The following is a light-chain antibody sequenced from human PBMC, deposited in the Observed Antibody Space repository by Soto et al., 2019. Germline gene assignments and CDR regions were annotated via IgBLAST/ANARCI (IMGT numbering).Light chain of an antibody. CDR1: QSVGNF. J-gene: IGKJ1*01. CDR2: AAS. CDR3: QQSFTTWT. Sequence: DIQMTQSPSSLSASVGDSVTITCRASQSVGNFLNWYQQKLGLPPKYLIYAASNLQSGVPSRFSGSGSGTDFTLTISNLQPEDFATYYCQQSFTTWTFGQGTKVEVK. V-gene: IGKV1-39*01.